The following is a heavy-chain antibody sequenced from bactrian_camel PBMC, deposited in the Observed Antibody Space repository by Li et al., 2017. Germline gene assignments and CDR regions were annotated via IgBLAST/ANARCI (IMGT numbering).Heavy chain of an antibody. Sequence: QLVESGGGSVQPGESLRLSCKAPGFTSNRCGMHWFRQAAGKKQREWVSSRNAEGFTTYTDSVKGRFTVSQGNAKGTLYLQMNSLQPEDTAMYYCAASRYGCYGLAVASFGYWGQGTQVTVS. V-gene: IGHV3S1*01. CDR2: RNAEGFT. J-gene: IGHJ6*01. CDR1: GFTSNRCG. D-gene: IGHD3*01. CDR3: AASRYGCYGLAVASFGY.